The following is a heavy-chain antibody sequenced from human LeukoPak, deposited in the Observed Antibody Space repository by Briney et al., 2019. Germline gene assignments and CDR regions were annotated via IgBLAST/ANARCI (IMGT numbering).Heavy chain of an antibody. V-gene: IGHV3-66*01. CDR1: GFTISSNY. Sequence: GGSLRLSCVASGFTISSNYMGWVRQAPGKGLEWVSVIYTGGSTSYADSVKGRFTISRDSSKNTLFLQMNSLRAEDTAVYYCARASTLRTGDAHWGQGTLVTVSS. D-gene: IGHD7-27*01. J-gene: IGHJ4*02. CDR3: ARASTLRTGDAH. CDR2: IYTGGST.